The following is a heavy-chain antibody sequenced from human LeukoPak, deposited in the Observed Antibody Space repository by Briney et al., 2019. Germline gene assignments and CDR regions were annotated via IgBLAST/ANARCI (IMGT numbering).Heavy chain of an antibody. D-gene: IGHD5-12*01. CDR2: MNPYSGGT. J-gene: IGHJ4*02. CDR1: GYTFTSYD. V-gene: IGHV1-2*02. CDR3: ARWALYSGYSSY. Sequence: ASVKVSCKASGYTFTSYDINWVRQATGQGLEWMGWMNPYSGGTNYAQKFQGRVTMTRDTSTSTAYMELSRLRSDDFAVYYCARWALYSGYSSYWGQGTLVTVSS.